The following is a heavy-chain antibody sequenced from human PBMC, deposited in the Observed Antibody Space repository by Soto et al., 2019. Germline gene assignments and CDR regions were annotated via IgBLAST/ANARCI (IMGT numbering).Heavy chain of an antibody. D-gene: IGHD1-1*01. V-gene: IGHV4-34*01. CDR1: GGFVSSGSYY. J-gene: IGHJ3*02. CDR2: MSHSGGT. CDR3: ARVERGTATTVFDDFDI. Sequence: QVQLQQWGAGLLKPSETLSLTCAVYGGFVSSGSYYWSWIRQPPGKGLEWIGEMSHSGGTHFNPSFKGRVNISVDTSKNQFSLKMSSVTAADTALYYCARVERGTATTVFDDFDIWGPGTMVTVSS.